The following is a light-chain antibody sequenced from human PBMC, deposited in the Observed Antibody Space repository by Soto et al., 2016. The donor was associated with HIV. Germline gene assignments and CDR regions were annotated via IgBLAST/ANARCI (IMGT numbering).Light chain of an antibody. Sequence: EIVLTQSPLSVPVTPGEPASISCRSSQSLLHTDGKTYLYWYLQKAGQPPQLLIYEVSNRFSGVPDRFSGSGSGTDFTLKISRVEAEDVGVYYCMQALQTSRTFGQGTKLEIK. CDR1: QSLLHTDGKTY. CDR3: MQALQTSRT. J-gene: IGKJ2*01. CDR2: EVS. V-gene: IGKV2D-29*01.